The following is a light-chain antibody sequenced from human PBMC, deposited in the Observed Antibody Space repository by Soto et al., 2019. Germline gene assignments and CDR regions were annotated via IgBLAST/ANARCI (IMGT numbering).Light chain of an antibody. V-gene: IGKV3-11*01. CDR1: QSVSSY. Sequence: EIVLTQSPATLSLSPGDRATLSCRASQSVSSYLAWYQQKPGQAPRLIIYDASNRANGIPARFSGSVSGTDFTLTLSSLEPEDFAVYYCQQRSNWHPITFGQGTRLEIK. CDR2: DAS. J-gene: IGKJ5*01. CDR3: QQRSNWHPIT.